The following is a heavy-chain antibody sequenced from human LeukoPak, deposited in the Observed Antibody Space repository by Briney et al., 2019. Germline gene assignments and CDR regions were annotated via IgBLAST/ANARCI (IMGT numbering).Heavy chain of an antibody. CDR1: GGTFSSYA. CDR3: ARSGFTMVRGVTPSWFDP. D-gene: IGHD3-10*01. V-gene: IGHV1-69*10. CDR2: IIPILGTA. Sequence: SVKVSCKASGGTFSSYAISWVRQAPGQGLEWMGGIIPILGTANYAQKFQGRVTITADKSTSTAYMELSSLRSEDTAVYYCARSGFTMVRGVTPSWFDPWGQGTLVTVSS. J-gene: IGHJ5*02.